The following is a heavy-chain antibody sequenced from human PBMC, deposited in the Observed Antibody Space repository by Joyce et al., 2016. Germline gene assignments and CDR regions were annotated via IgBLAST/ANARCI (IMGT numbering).Heavy chain of an antibody. Sequence: QVQLVQSGAEMKKPGASVRVSCKASGYSFTSYVMHWVRQAPGQRLEWMGWITGNDNRKYSQQFQGRVTITRDTSASTIYMELSSLRSEDTAIYYCAREGAVNGLDLDYWGQGTLVTVSS. V-gene: IGHV1-3*01. CDR3: AREGAVNGLDLDY. J-gene: IGHJ4*02. D-gene: IGHD3/OR15-3a*01. CDR1: GYSFTSYV. CDR2: ITGNDNR.